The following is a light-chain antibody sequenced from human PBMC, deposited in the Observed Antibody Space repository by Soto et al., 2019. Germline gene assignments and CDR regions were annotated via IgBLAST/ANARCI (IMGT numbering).Light chain of an antibody. Sequence: DIQMTQSPSTLSASVGDRVTITCRASQSISSWLAWYQQKPGKAPKLLIYDASSLESGVPSRFSGSGSGTEFTLTSSSLQPDDFATYYCQQYTSYSVTFGQGTKVEVK. CDR1: QSISSW. CDR3: QQYTSYSVT. CDR2: DAS. J-gene: IGKJ1*01. V-gene: IGKV1-5*01.